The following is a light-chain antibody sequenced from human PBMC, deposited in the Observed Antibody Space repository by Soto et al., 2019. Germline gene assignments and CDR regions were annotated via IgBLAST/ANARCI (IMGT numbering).Light chain of an antibody. CDR2: DAS. V-gene: IGKV1-5*01. Sequence: DIQMTQSPSTLSASVGDRVTITCRASQSISSWLAWYQQKPGKAPKLLIYDASSLESGVPSRFSGSGSVTEFTLTISSLQTDDFATYYCQQYNSYPYTFGQGTKLEIK. CDR3: QQYNSYPYT. J-gene: IGKJ2*01. CDR1: QSISSW.